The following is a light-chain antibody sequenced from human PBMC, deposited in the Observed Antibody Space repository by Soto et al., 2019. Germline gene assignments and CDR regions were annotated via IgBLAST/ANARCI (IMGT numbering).Light chain of an antibody. CDR3: QQYESTPPT. V-gene: IGKV4-1*01. CDR1: QSVLYSSNNKNY. J-gene: IGKJ2*01. CDR2: WAS. Sequence: DIVMTRSPDSLAVSLGERATINCKSSQSVLYSSNNKNYLAWYRQRPGQPPKLLIYWASTRESGVPDRFSGSGSGTDFTLTITSLQAEDVAVYYCQQYESTPPTFGQGTKLEIK.